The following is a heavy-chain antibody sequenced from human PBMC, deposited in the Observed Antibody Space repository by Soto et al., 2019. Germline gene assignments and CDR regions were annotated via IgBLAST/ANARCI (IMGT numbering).Heavy chain of an antibody. J-gene: IGHJ6*03. Sequence: QVQLVESEGGVVQPGRSLRLSCAASGFTFSSYGMHWVRQAPGKGLEWVALISYDGSNKYYADSVKGRFTISRDISKNTLYLQMNSLRAEDTAVYYCAKDRGSTAYYYFYMAVWGKGTTVTVSS. CDR3: AKDRGSTAYYYFYMAV. CDR2: ISYDGSNK. V-gene: IGHV3-30*18. CDR1: GFTFSSYG. D-gene: IGHD2-2*01.